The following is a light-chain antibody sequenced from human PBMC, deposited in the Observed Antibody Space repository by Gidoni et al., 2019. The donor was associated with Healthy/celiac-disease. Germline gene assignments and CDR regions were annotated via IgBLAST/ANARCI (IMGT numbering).Light chain of an antibody. CDR1: QGISNY. CDR2: AAS. J-gene: IGKJ2*01. V-gene: IGKV1-27*01. Sequence: DIQMPQTQSSLSASVGDRVTISCRASQGISNYLAWYQQKPGKVPKLLIYAASTLQSGVPSRFRGSGSGTEFALTISSLQPEDVATYYCQKYNSAPMYTFGQGTKLEIK. CDR3: QKYNSAPMYT.